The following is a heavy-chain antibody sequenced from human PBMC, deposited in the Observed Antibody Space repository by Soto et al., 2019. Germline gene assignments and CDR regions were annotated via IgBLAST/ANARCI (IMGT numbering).Heavy chain of an antibody. Sequence: TLSLTCTVSGGPIGGDSWSWIRQSPGKGLDFIGYIYHSGSTNYNPSLKSRVTISMDTSKNQFSLRLSSVTAADTAVYYCARAGIVQVSYAMDVWGQGTTVTVSS. CDR3: ARAGIVQVSYAMDV. J-gene: IGHJ6*02. D-gene: IGHD2-8*01. CDR1: GGPIGGDS. V-gene: IGHV4-59*01. CDR2: IYHSGST.